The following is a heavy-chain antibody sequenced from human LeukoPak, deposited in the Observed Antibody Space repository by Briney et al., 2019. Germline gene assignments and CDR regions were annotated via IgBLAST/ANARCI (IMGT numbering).Heavy chain of an antibody. CDR3: ASGRGYYEY. J-gene: IGHJ4*02. Sequence: GRSLRLSCAATGLTFTTSAMTWVRQAPGKGLEWVSSISGSGGSSYHADSVKGRFTISRDNSKNTVYLHMNSLRDDDTAIYYCASGRGYYEYWGQGTLVTVSS. CDR1: GLTFTTSA. D-gene: IGHD2-15*01. V-gene: IGHV3-23*01. CDR2: ISGSGGSS.